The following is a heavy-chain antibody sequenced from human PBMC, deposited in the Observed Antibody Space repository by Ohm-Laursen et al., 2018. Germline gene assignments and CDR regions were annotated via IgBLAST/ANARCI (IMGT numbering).Heavy chain of an antibody. J-gene: IGHJ4*02. CDR1: GFTFSSYG. D-gene: IGHD6-13*01. CDR2: IWYNGNTK. V-gene: IGHV3-33*06. CDR3: AKGVSVSWYTPFDF. Sequence: SLRLSCAASGFTFSSYGMHWVRQAPGKGLAWVAVIWYNGNTKYYADSLKGRFTISRDNSKNTLYLQMNSLRAEDTAVYYCAKGVSVSWYTPFDFWGQGTLVTVSS.